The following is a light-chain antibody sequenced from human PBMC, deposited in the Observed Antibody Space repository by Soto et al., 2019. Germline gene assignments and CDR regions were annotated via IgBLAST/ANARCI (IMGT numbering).Light chain of an antibody. CDR3: TSYTSTSTYV. J-gene: IGLJ1*01. Sequence: QSALTQPASVSGPPGQSITISCTGTSSDVGAYNYVSWYQHHPGKAPRLVIYDVTNRPSGISDSFAGSKSGNTASLTISGLLAEDEADYYCTSYTSTSTYVFGTGTKLTV. CDR1: SSDVGAYNY. V-gene: IGLV2-14*01. CDR2: DVT.